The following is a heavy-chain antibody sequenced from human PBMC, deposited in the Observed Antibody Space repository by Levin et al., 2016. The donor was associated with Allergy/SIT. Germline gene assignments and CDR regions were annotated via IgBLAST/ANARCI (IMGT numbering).Heavy chain of an antibody. CDR3: TTGLSDCGDYGGFDT. J-gene: IGHJ5*02. CDR2: IESKTDGGTT. Sequence: GGSLRLSCAASGFTFSYAWMNWVRQAPGKGLEWVGRIESKTDGGTTDYAAPVKGRFTISRDDSKNTLYLQMNSLTTEDTAVYYCTTGLSDCGDYGGFDTWGQGTLVTVSS. D-gene: IGHD4-17*01. CDR1: GFTFSYAW. V-gene: IGHV3-15*04.